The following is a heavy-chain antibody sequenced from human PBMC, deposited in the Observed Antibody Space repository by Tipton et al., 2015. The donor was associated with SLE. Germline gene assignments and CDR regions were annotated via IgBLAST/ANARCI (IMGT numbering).Heavy chain of an antibody. Sequence: VQLVQSGGGLVQPGGSLRLSCEASGFTFSDYYMDWVRQAPGKGLEWVGRIRHRRNGATTEYAASVRGRFTVSRDDSKNSLYLQMNSLQIEDTAMYYCARDNLAEAAVFDCWGQGTLVTVSS. CDR1: GFTFSDYY. J-gene: IGHJ4*02. CDR3: ARDNLAEAAVFDC. D-gene: IGHD6-19*01. V-gene: IGHV3-72*01. CDR2: IRHRRNGATT.